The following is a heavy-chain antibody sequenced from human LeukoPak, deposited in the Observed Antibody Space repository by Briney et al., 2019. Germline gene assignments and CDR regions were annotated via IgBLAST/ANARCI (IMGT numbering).Heavy chain of an antibody. V-gene: IGHV3-30*03. CDR1: GVTFRSYG. J-gene: IGHJ4*02. Sequence: GGSLRLSCAASGVTFRSYGMHWVRQAPGKGLEWVALISSDGNDKLYGDSVRGRFTISRDDSKSTLYLQMNSLRVEDTAVYYCTTKVIRGNSGDDYDDWGQGTLVTVSS. CDR2: ISSDGNDK. CDR3: TTKVIRGNSGDDYDD. D-gene: IGHD5-12*01.